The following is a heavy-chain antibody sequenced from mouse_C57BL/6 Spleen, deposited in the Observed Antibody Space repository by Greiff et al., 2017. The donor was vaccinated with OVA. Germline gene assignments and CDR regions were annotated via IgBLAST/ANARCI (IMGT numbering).Heavy chain of an antibody. CDR2: IYPGGGYT. Sequence: QVQLQQSGAELVRPGTSVKMSCKASGYTFTNYWIGWAKQRPGHGLEWIGDIYPGGGYTNYNEKFKGKATLTADKSSSTAYMQFSSLTSEDSAIYDCARYYDGYYYCDYWGQGTTLTVSS. CDR1: GYTFTNYW. CDR3: ARYYDGYYYCDY. D-gene: IGHD2-3*01. V-gene: IGHV1-63*01. J-gene: IGHJ2*01.